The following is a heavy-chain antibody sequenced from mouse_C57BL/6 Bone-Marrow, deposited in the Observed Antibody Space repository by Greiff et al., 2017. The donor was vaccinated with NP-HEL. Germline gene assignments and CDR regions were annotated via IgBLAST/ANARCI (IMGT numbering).Heavy chain of an antibody. Sequence: QVQLNESGAELVKPGASVKMSCKASGYTFTSYWITWVKPRPGQGLAWIGDIYPGSGSTNYNEKFKSKATLTVDTSYSTAYMQLSSLTSEDSAVYYCARTTASYWGQGTTLTVSS. CDR1: GYTFTSYW. V-gene: IGHV1-55*01. CDR3: ARTTASY. D-gene: IGHD1-2*01. CDR2: IYPGSGST. J-gene: IGHJ2*01.